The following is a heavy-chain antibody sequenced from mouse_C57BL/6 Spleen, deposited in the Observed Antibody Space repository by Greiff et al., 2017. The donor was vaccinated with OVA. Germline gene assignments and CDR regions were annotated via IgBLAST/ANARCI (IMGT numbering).Heavy chain of an antibody. J-gene: IGHJ1*03. CDR3: TRVTTGDWYFDV. CDR2: ISSGGDYI. CDR1: GFTFSSYA. Sequence: EVKLEESGEGLVKPGGSLKLSCAASGFTFSSYAMSWVRQTPEKRLEWVAYISSGGDYIYYADTVKGRFTISRDNARNTLYLQMSSLKSEDTAMYYCTRVTTGDWYFDVWGTGTTVTVSS. V-gene: IGHV5-9-1*02. D-gene: IGHD2-12*01.